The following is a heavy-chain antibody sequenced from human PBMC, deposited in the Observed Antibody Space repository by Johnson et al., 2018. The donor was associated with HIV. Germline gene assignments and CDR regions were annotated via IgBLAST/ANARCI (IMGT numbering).Heavy chain of an antibody. CDR3: AKNTAMVGDAFDI. D-gene: IGHD5-18*01. V-gene: IGHV3-23*04. CDR1: GFTFSSYA. J-gene: IGHJ3*02. Sequence: MQLVESGGGVVQPGGSLRLSCAASGFTFSSYAMSWVRQAPGKGLEWVSAISGSGGSTYYADSVKGRFTISRDNSKNTLYLQMNSLRAEDTAVYYCAKNTAMVGDAFDIWGQGTMVTVSS. CDR2: ISGSGGST.